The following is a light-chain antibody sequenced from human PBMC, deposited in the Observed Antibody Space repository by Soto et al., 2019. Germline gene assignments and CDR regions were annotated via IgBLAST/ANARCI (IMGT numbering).Light chain of an antibody. V-gene: IGKV1-5*03. J-gene: IGKJ1*01. CDR2: KAS. CDR1: RSISSW. CDR3: QQYNSYSWT. Sequence: DIQMTQSPSTLCASVGDRXXXXXXASRSISSWLAWYQQKPGKAPKLLIYKASSLESGVPSRFSGSGSGTEFTLTISSLQPDDFATYYCQQYNSYSWTFGQGTKVDIK.